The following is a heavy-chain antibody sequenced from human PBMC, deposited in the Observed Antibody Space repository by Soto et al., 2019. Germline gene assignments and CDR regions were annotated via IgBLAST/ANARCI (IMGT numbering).Heavy chain of an antibody. D-gene: IGHD5-12*01. Sequence: SETLSLTCTVSGGSISSDNYYWTWIRQPPGKGLEWIGYIYSSGSTYYNPSLKSRITMSIDTSKNQFSLKLSSVTATDTAVYHCASALRYSVYGMDSWGQGTLVPVSS. CDR1: GGSISSDNYY. CDR3: ASALRYSVYGMDS. J-gene: IGHJ4*02. CDR2: IYSSGST. V-gene: IGHV4-30-4*01.